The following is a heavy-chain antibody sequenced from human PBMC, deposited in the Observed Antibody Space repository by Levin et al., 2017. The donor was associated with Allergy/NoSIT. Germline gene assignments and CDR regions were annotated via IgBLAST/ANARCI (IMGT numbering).Heavy chain of an antibody. V-gene: IGHV1-2*02. CDR3: ARDLYNDDSVFGY. J-gene: IGHJ4*02. Sequence: GESLKISCKASRYIFSDYFIHWVRQAPGQGLEWMGWINPHSGDTKYAQEFQGRVTMTRDTSISTAYMELTRLTSADTAVYYCARDLYNDDSVFGYWGQGTLVKVFS. D-gene: IGHD3-22*01. CDR1: RYIFSDYF. CDR2: INPHSGDT.